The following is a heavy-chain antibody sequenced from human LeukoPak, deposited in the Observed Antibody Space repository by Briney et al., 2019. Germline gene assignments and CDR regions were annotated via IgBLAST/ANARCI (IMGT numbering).Heavy chain of an antibody. CDR3: ATKGGSYCSGGSCYDY. CDR1: GGTFSSYA. CDR2: IIPILGIA. Sequence: ASVKVSCKASGGTFSSYAISWVRQAPGQGLEWMGRIIPILGIANYAQKFQGRVTITADKSTSTAYMELSSLRSEDTAVYYCATKGGSYCSGGSCYDYWGQGTPVTVSS. V-gene: IGHV1-69*04. D-gene: IGHD2-15*01. J-gene: IGHJ4*02.